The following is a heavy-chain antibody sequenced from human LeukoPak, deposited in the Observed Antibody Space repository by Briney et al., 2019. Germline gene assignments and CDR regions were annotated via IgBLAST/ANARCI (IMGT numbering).Heavy chain of an antibody. D-gene: IGHD3-3*01. CDR1: GFSVSNNY. Sequence: PGGSLTLSCAGSGFSVSNNYMSWVRQAAGKGLEWVSGISGGGTAHYADSVMGRFTVSRDNSNNTLHLQMNSLRAEDTAVYYCARDDGRSGCAHWGQGTLVTVSS. V-gene: IGHV3-53*01. J-gene: IGHJ4*02. CDR2: ISGGGTA. CDR3: ARDDGRSGCAH.